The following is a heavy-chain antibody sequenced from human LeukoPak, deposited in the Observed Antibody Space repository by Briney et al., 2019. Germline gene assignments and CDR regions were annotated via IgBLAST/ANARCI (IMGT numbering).Heavy chain of an antibody. CDR3: AKEVLHNGYHRRNWFDP. Sequence: GGSLRLSCAASGFTFSSYAMSWVRQAPGKGLEWVSAISGSGGSTYYADSVKGRFTISRDNSKNTLYLQMNSLRAEDTAVYYCAKEVLHNGYHRRNWFDPWGQGTLVTVSS. CDR1: GFTFSSYA. CDR2: ISGSGGST. D-gene: IGHD1-14*01. V-gene: IGHV3-23*01. J-gene: IGHJ5*02.